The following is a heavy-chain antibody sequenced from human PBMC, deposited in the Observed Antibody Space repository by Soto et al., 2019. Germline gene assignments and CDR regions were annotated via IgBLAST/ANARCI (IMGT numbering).Heavy chain of an antibody. J-gene: IGHJ6*02. D-gene: IGHD6-13*01. CDR3: ARQGIAAAGDHYYYYGMDV. CDR2: IYYSGST. Sequence: PSETLSLTCTVSGGSISSYYWSWIRQPPGKGLEWIGYIYYSGSTNYNPSLKSRVTISVDTSKNQFSLKLSSVTAADTAVYYCARQGIAAAGDHYYYYGMDVWGQGTTVTVSS. V-gene: IGHV4-59*08. CDR1: GGSISSYY.